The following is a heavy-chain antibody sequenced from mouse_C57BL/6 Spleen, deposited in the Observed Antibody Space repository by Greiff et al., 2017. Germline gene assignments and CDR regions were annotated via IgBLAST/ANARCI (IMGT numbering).Heavy chain of an antibody. V-gene: IGHV1-55*01. D-gene: IGHD2-5*01. CDR2: IYPGSGST. Sequence: VQLQQSGAELVKPGASVKMSCKASGYTFTSYWITWVKQRPGQGLEWIGDIYPGSGSTNYNEKFKSKATLTVDTSSSTAYMQLSSLTSEDSAVYYCARGYSNYGGLLYWGQGTLVTVSA. J-gene: IGHJ3*01. CDR3: ARGYSNYGGLLY. CDR1: GYTFTSYW.